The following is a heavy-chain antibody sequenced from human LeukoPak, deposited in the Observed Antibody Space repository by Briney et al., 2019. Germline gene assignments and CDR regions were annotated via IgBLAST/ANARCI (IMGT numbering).Heavy chain of an antibody. V-gene: IGHV3-30-3*01. CDR3: ARARGYSSGWYPADAFDI. Sequence: HAGRSLRLSCAASGFTFSSYAMHWVRQAPGKGLEWVAVISYDGSNKYYADSVKGRFTISRDNSKNTLYLQMNSLRAEDTAVYYCARARGYSSGWYPADAFDIWGQGTMVTVSS. CDR1: GFTFSSYA. D-gene: IGHD6-19*01. CDR2: ISYDGSNK. J-gene: IGHJ3*02.